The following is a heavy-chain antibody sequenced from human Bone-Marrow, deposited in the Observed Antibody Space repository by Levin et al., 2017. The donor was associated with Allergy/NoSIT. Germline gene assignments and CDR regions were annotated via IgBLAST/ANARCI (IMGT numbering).Heavy chain of an antibody. Sequence: ASVKVSCKASGYTFTGYYMHWVRQAPGQGLEWMGWINPNSGGTNYAQKFQGRVTMTRDTSISTAYMELSRLRSDDTAVYYCARDLMTYYYDSSGYYYDYWGQGTLVTVSS. V-gene: IGHV1-2*02. CDR1: GYTFTGYY. CDR3: ARDLMTYYYDSSGYYYDY. J-gene: IGHJ4*02. CDR2: INPNSGGT. D-gene: IGHD3-22*01.